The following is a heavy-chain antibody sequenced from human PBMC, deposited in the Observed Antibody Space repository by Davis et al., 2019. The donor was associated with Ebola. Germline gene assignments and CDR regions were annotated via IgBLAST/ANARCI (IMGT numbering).Heavy chain of an antibody. Sequence: HSQTLSLTCAISGDSVSASTAWNWIRQSPSRGLEWLGRTYYTSKWINDYGESVTGRITINPDTSMNQFSLHLNSVTPEDTAVYYCARGWTRTGFDVWGQGIQVTVSS. CDR2: TYYTSKWIN. D-gene: IGHD6-19*01. J-gene: IGHJ4*02. CDR1: GDSVSASTA. V-gene: IGHV6-1*01. CDR3: ARGWTRTGFDV.